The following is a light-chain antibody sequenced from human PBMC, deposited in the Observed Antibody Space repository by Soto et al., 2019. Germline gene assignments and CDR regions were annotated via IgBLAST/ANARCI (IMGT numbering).Light chain of an antibody. CDR3: QVWDSDSDHPV. CDR1: NLGTKT. J-gene: IGLJ3*02. Sequence: SYELTQPPSVSVPPGQTARLTCGGNNLGTKTVHWYQRRPGQAPILVVYDDSDRPSGIPERFSGSNSANTATLTISRVEAGDEADYYCQVWDSDSDHPVFGGGTKVTVL. CDR2: DDS. V-gene: IGLV3-21*02.